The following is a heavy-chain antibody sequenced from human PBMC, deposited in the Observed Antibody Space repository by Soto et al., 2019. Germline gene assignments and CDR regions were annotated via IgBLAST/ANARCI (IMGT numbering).Heavy chain of an antibody. D-gene: IGHD6-6*01. CDR2: IIPILGIA. CDR3: ARLGLDSSSSVDD. Sequence: SVKVSCKASGGTFSSYTISWVRQAPGQGLEWMGRIIPILGIANYAQKFQGRVTITADKSTSTAYMELSSLRSEDTAVYYCARLGLDSSSSVDDWGQGTLVTVSS. J-gene: IGHJ4*02. V-gene: IGHV1-69*02. CDR1: GGTFSSYT.